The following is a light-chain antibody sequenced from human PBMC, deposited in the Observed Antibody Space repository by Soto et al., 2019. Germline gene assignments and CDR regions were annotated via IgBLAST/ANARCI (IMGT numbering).Light chain of an antibody. CDR3: QQYAGSRT. Sequence: EIALTQSPGTLSLSPGEGATLSCRASQGVGNSYLAWYQQKPGQPPRLVVYGASSRAAGVPDRFSGSGSGTDFTLTISRLEPEDFAVYYCQQYAGSRTFGQGTKVDIK. CDR2: GAS. V-gene: IGKV3-20*01. J-gene: IGKJ1*01. CDR1: QGVGNSY.